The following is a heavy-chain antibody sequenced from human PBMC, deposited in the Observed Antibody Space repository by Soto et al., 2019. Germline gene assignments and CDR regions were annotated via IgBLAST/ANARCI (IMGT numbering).Heavy chain of an antibody. D-gene: IGHD6-6*01. CDR3: ARGELSLEYSSSSAGLHDY. CDR1: GGSFSGYY. J-gene: IGHJ4*02. CDR2: INHSGST. V-gene: IGHV4-34*01. Sequence: SETLSLTCAVYGGSFSGYYWSWIRQPPGKGLEWIGEINHSGSTNYNPSLKSRVTISVDTSKNQFSLKLSSVTAADTAVYYCARGELSLEYSSSSAGLHDYWGQGTLVTVSS.